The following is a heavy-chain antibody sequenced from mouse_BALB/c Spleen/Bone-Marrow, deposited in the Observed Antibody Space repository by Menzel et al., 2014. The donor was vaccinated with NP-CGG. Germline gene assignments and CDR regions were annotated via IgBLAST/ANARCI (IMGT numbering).Heavy chain of an antibody. CDR3: ARSGYGRYAMDY. CDR2: INPYNGGI. Sequence: DVKLEESGPELVKPGVSMKISCKASGYSFTGYTMNWVKQSHGKNLEWIGLINPYNGGIRYNQKFKGKATLTVDKSSSTAYMELLSLTSEDSAVYYCARSGYGRYAMDYWRQGTSVTVTS. CDR1: GYSFTGYT. J-gene: IGHJ4*01. D-gene: IGHD2-2*01. V-gene: IGHV1-18*01.